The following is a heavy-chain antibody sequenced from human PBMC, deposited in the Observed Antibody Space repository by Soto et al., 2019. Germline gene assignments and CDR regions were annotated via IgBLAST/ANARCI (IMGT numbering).Heavy chain of an antibody. V-gene: IGHV1-69*02. CDR3: ASSYGSGYLAFDY. J-gene: IGHJ4*02. D-gene: IGHD3-10*01. CDR2: VNPIVSMS. Sequence: QVQLVQSGAEVKRPGSSVKVSCKASGDTFNFYSINWVRQAPGLGLEWIGRVNPIVSMSNYAQKFQGRVTMTADKSTSTAYMELSSLRSEDTAIYYCASSYGSGYLAFDYWGQGALVTVSS. CDR1: GDTFNFYS.